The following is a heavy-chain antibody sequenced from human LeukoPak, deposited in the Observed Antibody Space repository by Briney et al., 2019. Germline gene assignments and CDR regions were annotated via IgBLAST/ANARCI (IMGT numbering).Heavy chain of an antibody. CDR2: IYYSGST. V-gene: IGHV4-59*08. CDR3: ARHVAYEYYYDSSGYYDY. CDR1: GGSISSYY. J-gene: IGHJ4*02. Sequence: PSETLSLTCTVSGGSISSYYWSWIRQPSGKGLEWIGYIYYSGSTNYNPSLKSRVTISVDTSKNQFSLKLSSVTAADTAVYYCARHVAYEYYYDSSGYYDYWGQGTLVTVSS. D-gene: IGHD3-22*01.